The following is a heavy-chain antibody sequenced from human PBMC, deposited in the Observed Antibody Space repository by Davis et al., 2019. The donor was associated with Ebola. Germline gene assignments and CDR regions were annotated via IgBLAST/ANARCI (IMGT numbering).Heavy chain of an antibody. J-gene: IGHJ4*02. V-gene: IGHV4-38-2*01. Sequence: SQTLSLTCAVSGYSIGSGYHWGWIRQPPGRGLEWIGFISGSGRTSYNPSLKSRVTISADTSKNQFSLNLSSVTAADTAVYYCVRFGFGAFWGQGIPVTVSS. CDR3: VRFGFGAF. CDR1: GYSIGSGYH. D-gene: IGHD3-3*01. CDR2: ISGSGRT.